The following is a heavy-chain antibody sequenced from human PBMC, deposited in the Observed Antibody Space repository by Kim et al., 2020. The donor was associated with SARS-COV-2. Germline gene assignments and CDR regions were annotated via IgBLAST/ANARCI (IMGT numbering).Heavy chain of an antibody. J-gene: IGHJ4*02. D-gene: IGHD1-26*01. CDR2: ISSSSYI. Sequence: GGSLRLSCAASGFTFSSYSMNWVRQAPGKGLEWVSSISSSSYIYYADSVKGRFTISRDNAKNSLYLQMNSLRAEDTAVYYCARVTYREHNDYWGQGTLVTVSS. CDR1: GFTFSSYS. V-gene: IGHV3-21*01. CDR3: ARVTYREHNDY.